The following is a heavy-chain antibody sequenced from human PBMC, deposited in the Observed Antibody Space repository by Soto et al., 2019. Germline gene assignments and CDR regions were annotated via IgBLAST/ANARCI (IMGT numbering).Heavy chain of an antibody. CDR2: INHSGST. CDR1: GGSFSGYY. Sequence: SETLSLTFVVYGGSFSGYYWTRIRQPPGTGLEWIGEINHSGSTNYNPSLKSRVTISVDTSKNQFSLKLTSVTAADTAVYHCARDKITGLFDYWGQGTLVTVSS. J-gene: IGHJ4*02. D-gene: IGHD2-8*02. V-gene: IGHV4-34*01. CDR3: ARDKITGLFDY.